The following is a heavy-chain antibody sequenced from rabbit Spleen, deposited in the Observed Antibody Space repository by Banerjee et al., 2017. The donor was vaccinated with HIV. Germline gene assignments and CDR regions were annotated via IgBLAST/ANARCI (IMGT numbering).Heavy chain of an antibody. CDR3: LRDRANIGGDYGPYYFDL. CDR2: IDPVFGIT. J-gene: IGHJ4*01. D-gene: IGHD2-1*01. V-gene: IGHV1S7*01. CDR1: GFSISSYY. Sequence: QLEESAGGLVQPGGSLTLTCTASGFSISSYYMNWVRQAPGKGLEWIGYIDPVFGITYYANWVNGRFSISRENAQNTLYLQLDSLTAADTATYFCLRDRANIGGDYGPYYFDLWGPGTLVTVS.